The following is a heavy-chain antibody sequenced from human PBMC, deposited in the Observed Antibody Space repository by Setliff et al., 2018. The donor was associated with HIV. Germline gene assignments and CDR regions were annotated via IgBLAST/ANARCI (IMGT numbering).Heavy chain of an antibody. CDR3: AARPGVDSSGYYDYYYMDV. V-gene: IGHV1-58*02. J-gene: IGHJ6*03. D-gene: IGHD3-22*01. CDR2: IVVGSGNT. CDR1: GFTFNTSA. Sequence: GASVKVSCKASGFTFNTSAIQWVRQARGRRLEWIGWIVVGSGNTNYAQKFQERVTITRDMSTSTSYMELTNLSSEDTAVYYCAARPGVDSSGYYDYYYMDVWAKGTTVTVS.